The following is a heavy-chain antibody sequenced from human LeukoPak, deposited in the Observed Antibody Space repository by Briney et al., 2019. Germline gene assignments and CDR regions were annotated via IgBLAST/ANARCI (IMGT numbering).Heavy chain of an antibody. CDR2: ISAYNGNT. CDR1: GYTFTSYG. J-gene: IGHJ4*02. D-gene: IGHD6-19*01. CDR3: ARVYSSGWYPTILSTEYFDY. V-gene: IGHV1-18*01. Sequence: ASVKVSCKASGYTFTSYGISWVRQAPGQGLEWMGWISAYNGNTNYAQKLQGRVTMTTDTSTSTAYMELRSLRCDDTAVYYCARVYSSGWYPTILSTEYFDYWGQGTLVTVSS.